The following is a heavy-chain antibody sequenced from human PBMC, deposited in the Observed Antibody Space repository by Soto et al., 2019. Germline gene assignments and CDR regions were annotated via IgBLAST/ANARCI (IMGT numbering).Heavy chain of an antibody. V-gene: IGHV4-59*08. Sequence: QVQLQGAGPGLVKPFEALALPWPGPGGSISRFFLGLVRPAPGKGLEWIGYIYYSGSTNYHPSLKSRVTISVDTSKNQFSLKLSSVTAADTAVYYCARRYGPGFDYWGQGTLVTVSS. CDR1: GGSISRFF. J-gene: IGHJ4*02. CDR2: IYYSGST. D-gene: IGHD4-17*01. CDR3: ARRYGPGFDY.